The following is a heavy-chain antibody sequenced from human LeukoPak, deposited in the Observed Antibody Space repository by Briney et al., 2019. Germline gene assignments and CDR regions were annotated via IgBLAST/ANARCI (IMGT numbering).Heavy chain of an antibody. CDR1: GVSITNLVYY. V-gene: IGHV4-61*02. CDR3: AGRGSSSGTFDI. J-gene: IGHJ3*02. D-gene: IGHD3-10*01. CDR2: IYTSGGT. Sequence: SETLSLTCTVSGVSITNLVYYWPWIRQPAGKRLEWSGRIYTSGGTNYHPSLKSRVTMSVDRYKNEIPLHLASLTAADTALYYCAGRGSSSGTFDIWGQGTFVTVPS.